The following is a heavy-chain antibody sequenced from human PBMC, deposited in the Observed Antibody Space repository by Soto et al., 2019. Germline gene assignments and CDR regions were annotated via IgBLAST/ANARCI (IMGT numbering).Heavy chain of an antibody. V-gene: IGHV1-8*01. CDR2: MNPNSGNT. J-gene: IGHJ4*02. D-gene: IGHD1-26*01. CDR3: ARERSGSSDY. Sequence: QVQLVQSWAEVKKPGASVKVSCKASGYTFTSYDINWVRQATGQGLEWMGWMNPNSGNTGYAQKFQGIVTMTRNTSISTAYLELIIVRSEGTAVYYCARERSGSSDYWGQGTLVTVSS. CDR1: GYTFTSYD.